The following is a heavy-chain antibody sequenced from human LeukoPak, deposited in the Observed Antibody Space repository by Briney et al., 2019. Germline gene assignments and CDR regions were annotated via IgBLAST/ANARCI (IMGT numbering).Heavy chain of an antibody. V-gene: IGHV3-13*01. Sequence: GGSLRLSCAASGFTFRSYDMHWVRQVTGKGREGVSLVGISGDTYYAGSVKGRFTNSRENAKNSLYLQMNSLTAGDTAVYYCVRGGIQVSGIDEIDYWGQGTLVTVSS. CDR2: VGISGDT. CDR3: VRGGIQVSGIDEIDY. D-gene: IGHD6-19*01. CDR1: GFTFRSYD. J-gene: IGHJ4*02.